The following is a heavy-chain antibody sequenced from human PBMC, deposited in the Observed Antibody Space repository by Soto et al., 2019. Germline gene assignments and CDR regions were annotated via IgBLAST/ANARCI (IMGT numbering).Heavy chain of an antibody. J-gene: IGHJ3*02. V-gene: IGHV1-46*01. Sequence: ASVKVSCKASGYTFSSYYMHWVRQAPGQGLEWIGIINPSGGSTSYAQKFQGRVTMTEDTSTDTAYMELSSLRSEDTAVYYCATGIYGSGSYAFDIWGQGTMVTVSS. CDR3: ATGIYGSGSYAFDI. CDR1: GYTFSSYY. D-gene: IGHD3-10*01. CDR2: INPSGGST.